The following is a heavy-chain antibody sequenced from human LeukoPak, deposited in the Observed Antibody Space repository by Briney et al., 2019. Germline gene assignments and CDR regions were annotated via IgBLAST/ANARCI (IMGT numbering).Heavy chain of an antibody. D-gene: IGHD2-21*01. V-gene: IGHV3-73*01. J-gene: IGHJ4*02. CDR3: AKDLGLRGIYGPRGGKTIDY. CDR1: GFTFSGSA. Sequence: GGSLRLSCAASGFTFSGSALHWVRQASGKGLEWIGRIRSKTNNYATTYAASVTGRFTISRDDAENTAYLQMNSLRAEDTAVYYCAKDLGLRGIYGPRGGKTIDYWGQGTLVTVSS. CDR2: IRSKTNNYAT.